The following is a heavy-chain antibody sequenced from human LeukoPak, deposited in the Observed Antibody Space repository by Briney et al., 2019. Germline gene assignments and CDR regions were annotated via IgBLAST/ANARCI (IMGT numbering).Heavy chain of an antibody. D-gene: IGHD3-22*01. CDR1: GFTFSSYG. Sequence: GGSLRLSCAASGFTFSSYGTHWVRQAPGKGLEWVAIIYYDGSDKYYADSVKGRFTISRDNSKDTLYLQMNSLRAEDTAVYYCARQIAYYYDSSGYYTTDYWGQGTLVTVSS. CDR3: ARQIAYYYDSSGYYTTDY. J-gene: IGHJ4*02. CDR2: IYYDGSDK. V-gene: IGHV3-33*01.